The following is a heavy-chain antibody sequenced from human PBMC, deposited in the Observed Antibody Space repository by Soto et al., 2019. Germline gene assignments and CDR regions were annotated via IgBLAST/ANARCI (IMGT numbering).Heavy chain of an antibody. CDR3: ARACETSCYYYYYGMDV. CDR2: INHSGST. V-gene: IGHV4-34*01. D-gene: IGHD2-2*01. J-gene: IGHJ6*02. CDR1: GGSFSGYY. Sequence: QVQLQQWGAGLLKPSETLSLTCAVYGGSFSGYYWSWIRQPPGKGLEWIGEINHSGSTNYNPSLKSRVTISVDTSKNQFSLKLSSVTAADTAVYYCARACETSCYYYYYGMDVWGQGTTVTVSS.